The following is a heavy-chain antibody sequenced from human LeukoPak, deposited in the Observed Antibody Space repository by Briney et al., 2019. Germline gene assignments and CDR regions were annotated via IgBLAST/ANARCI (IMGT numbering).Heavy chain of an antibody. V-gene: IGHV3-7*01. J-gene: IGHJ6*02. D-gene: IGHD5/OR15-5a*01. CDR1: GFTFSTYW. Sequence: GGSLRLSCAASGFTFSTYWMTWVRQAPGKGLEWVAKIKPDGSDKYYVDSVKGRFTISRDNAKNSLYLQMNSLRADDTAVYYCARGRSTDVWGQGTTDTVSS. CDR3: ARGRSTDV. CDR2: IKPDGSDK.